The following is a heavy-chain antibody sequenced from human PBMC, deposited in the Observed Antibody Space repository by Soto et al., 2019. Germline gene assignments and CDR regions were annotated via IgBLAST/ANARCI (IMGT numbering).Heavy chain of an antibody. V-gene: IGHV5-51*01. J-gene: IGHJ4*02. CDR2: VLPHDSEA. CDR1: GYSFTDNW. CDR3: ARQIYDSDKGPNFQYYFDS. Sequence: GESLKISCEASGYSFTDNWIGWVRQMPGKGLEWMGMVLPHDSEARVSPSLQGQVTISADKSINTAYLQWSSLKASDTAMYYCARQIYDSDKGPNFQYYFDSWGQGTPVTVSS. D-gene: IGHD3-22*01.